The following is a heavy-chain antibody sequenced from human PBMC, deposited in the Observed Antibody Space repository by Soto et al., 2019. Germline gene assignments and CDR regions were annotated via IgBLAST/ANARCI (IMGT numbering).Heavy chain of an antibody. D-gene: IGHD6-25*01. Sequence: QVQLVQSGAEVKKPGSSVKVSCKASGGTFSSYTISWVRQAPGQGLEWMGRIIPILGITNYAQKFQGRVTITADKSTSTADMELSGLRSEDTAVYYCASLTLSIAAGGQGTLVTVSS. CDR2: IIPILGIT. V-gene: IGHV1-69*02. CDR3: ASLTLSIAA. CDR1: GGTFSSYT. J-gene: IGHJ1*01.